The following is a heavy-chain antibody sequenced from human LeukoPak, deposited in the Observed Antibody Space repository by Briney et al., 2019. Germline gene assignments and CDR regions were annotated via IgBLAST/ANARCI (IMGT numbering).Heavy chain of an antibody. D-gene: IGHD1-1*01. CDR2: IHYSGDT. J-gene: IGHJ4*02. Sequence: PSETLSLTCTVSGAPISGYYWGWIRQSPGKGLEWIGYIHYSGDTNYVPSLKSRVSISVDTSKNQFSLKLTSLTAADMAVYYCVKVGTGTVDFWGQGTLVSISS. CDR1: GAPISGYY. CDR3: VKVGTGTVDF. V-gene: IGHV4-59*01.